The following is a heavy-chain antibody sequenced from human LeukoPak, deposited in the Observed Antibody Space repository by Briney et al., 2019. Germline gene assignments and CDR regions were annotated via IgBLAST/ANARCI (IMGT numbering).Heavy chain of an antibody. CDR1: GGTFSSYA. D-gene: IGHD3-22*01. Sequence: SVKVSCKASGGTFSSYAISWVRQAPGQGLEWMGGIIPIFGTANYAQKFQGRVTMTRDTSTSTAYMELSSLRSEDTAVYYCAAAAIYYDSSGESWGQGTLVTVSS. J-gene: IGHJ4*02. V-gene: IGHV1-69*05. CDR2: IIPIFGTA. CDR3: AAAAIYYDSSGES.